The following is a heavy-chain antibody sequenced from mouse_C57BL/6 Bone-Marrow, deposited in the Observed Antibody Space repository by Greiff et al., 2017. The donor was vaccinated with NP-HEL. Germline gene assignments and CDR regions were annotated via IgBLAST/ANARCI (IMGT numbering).Heavy chain of an antibody. CDR3: ARDYGPARGWYFDV. V-gene: IGHV5-16*01. Sequence: EVQVVESEGGLVQPGSFMKLSCTASGFTFSDYYMAWVRQVPEKGLEWVANINYDGSSTYYLDSLKSRFIISRDNAKNILYLQMSSLKSEDTATYYWARDYGPARGWYFDVWGTGTTVTVSS. D-gene: IGHD3-3*01. J-gene: IGHJ1*03. CDR1: GFTFSDYY. CDR2: INYDGSST.